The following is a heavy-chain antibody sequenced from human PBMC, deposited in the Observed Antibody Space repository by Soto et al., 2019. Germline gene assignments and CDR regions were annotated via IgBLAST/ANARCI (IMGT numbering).Heavy chain of an antibody. V-gene: IGHV3-9*01. CDR2: ISWNSGSI. J-gene: IGHJ1*01. Sequence: EVQLVESGGGLVQPGRSQRLSCAASGFTFDDYAMHWVRQAPGKGLEWVSGISWNSGSIGYADSVKGRFTISRDNAKNSLYLQMNSLRAEDTALYYCAFGSSYPYFQHWGQGTLVTVSS. D-gene: IGHD6-6*01. CDR1: GFTFDDYA. CDR3: AFGSSYPYFQH.